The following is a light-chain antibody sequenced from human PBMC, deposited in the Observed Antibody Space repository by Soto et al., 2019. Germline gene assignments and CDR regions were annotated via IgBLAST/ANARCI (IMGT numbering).Light chain of an antibody. J-gene: IGLJ3*02. Sequence: QSALTQPASVSGSPGQSIPISCTGPSRDVGGYNYVSWYQQHPGKAPKLMIYEVSNRPSGVSNRFSGSKSGNTASLTISGRQAEDEADYYCSSYTSSSTWVFGGGTQLTVL. CDR1: SRDVGGYNY. CDR2: EVS. V-gene: IGLV2-14*01. CDR3: SSYTSSSTWV.